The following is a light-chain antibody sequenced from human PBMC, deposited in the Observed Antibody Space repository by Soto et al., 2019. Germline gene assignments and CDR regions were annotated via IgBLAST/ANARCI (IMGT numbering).Light chain of an antibody. CDR3: QSYDSRLSGYV. V-gene: IGLV1-40*01. CDR1: SSNIGAGSA. Sequence: QSALTQPPSVSGAPGQRVTISCTGSSSNIGAGSAVHWYQQLPGTAPKLLMCDDNSRPSGVPDRFSASKSGTSASLAITGLQAEDEAVYYCQSYDSRLSGYVFGSGTKLTVL. J-gene: IGLJ1*01. CDR2: DDN.